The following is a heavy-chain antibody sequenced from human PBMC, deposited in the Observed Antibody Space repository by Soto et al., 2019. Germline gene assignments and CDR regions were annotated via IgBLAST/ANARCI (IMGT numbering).Heavy chain of an antibody. V-gene: IGHV4-39*01. D-gene: IGHD3-22*01. CDR1: GGSISSSSYY. CDR2: IYYSGST. J-gene: IGHJ4*02. Sequence: QLQLQESGPGLVKPSETLSLTCTVSGGSISSSSYYWGWIRQPPGKGLEWIGSIYYSGSTYYNPSLKSRVTISVDTSKNQFSLKLSSVTAADTAVYYCARQPYDSSTSFDYWGQGTLVTVSS. CDR3: ARQPYDSSTSFDY.